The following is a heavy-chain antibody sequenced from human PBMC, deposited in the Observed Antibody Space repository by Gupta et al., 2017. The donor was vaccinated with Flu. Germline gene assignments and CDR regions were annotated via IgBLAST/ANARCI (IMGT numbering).Heavy chain of an antibody. CDR2: IRSKAYGGTT. V-gene: IGHV3-49*04. CDR3: TSLPYYDFWSGYYSPRPDLDY. CDR1: GFTFGDYA. J-gene: IGHJ4*02. D-gene: IGHD3-3*01. Sequence: EVQLVESGGGLVQPGRSLRLSCTASGFTFGDYAMSWVRQAPGKGLEWVGFIRSKAYGGTTEYAASVKGRFTISRDDSKSIAYLQMNSLKTEDTAVYYCTSLPYYDFWSGYYSPRPDLDYWGQGTLVTVSS.